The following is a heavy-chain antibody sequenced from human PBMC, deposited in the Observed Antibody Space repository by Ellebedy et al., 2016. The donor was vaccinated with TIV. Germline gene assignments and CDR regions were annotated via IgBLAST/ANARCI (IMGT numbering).Heavy chain of an antibody. V-gene: IGHV4-59*01. Sequence: SETLSLXCTVSDGSIRSYHCSWIRQSPGKGLEWIGYFHYSGTTNYNPSLKSRLSISVDTSKNQFSLNLSSVTAADTGVYYCARTSTMVRGALDYWGQGTLVTVSS. CDR3: ARTSTMVRGALDY. CDR2: FHYSGTT. D-gene: IGHD3-10*01. CDR1: DGSIRSYH. J-gene: IGHJ4*02.